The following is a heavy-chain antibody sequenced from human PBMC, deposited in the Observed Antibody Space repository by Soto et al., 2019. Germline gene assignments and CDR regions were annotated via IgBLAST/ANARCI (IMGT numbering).Heavy chain of an antibody. Sequence: ASVKVSCKASGSTFTSYGISWVRQAPGQGLEWMGWISAYNGNTNYAQKLQGRVTMTTDTSTSTAYMELRSLRSDDTAVYYCAREREVLLWFGESPDYYYYGMDVWGQGTTVTVSS. D-gene: IGHD3-10*01. CDR1: GSTFTSYG. J-gene: IGHJ6*02. CDR3: AREREVLLWFGESPDYYYYGMDV. CDR2: ISAYNGNT. V-gene: IGHV1-18*01.